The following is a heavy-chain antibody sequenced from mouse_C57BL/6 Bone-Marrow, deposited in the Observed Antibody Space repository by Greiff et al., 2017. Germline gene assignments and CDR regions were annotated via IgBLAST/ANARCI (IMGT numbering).Heavy chain of an antibody. V-gene: IGHV1-5*01. J-gene: IGHJ1*03. CDR3: ALSDGGGGPYWYFDV. CDR1: GYTFTSYC. CDR2: IYPGHSAT. D-gene: IGHD1-1*02. Sequence: VQLQPSGTVLARPGASVKMSCKTSGYTFTSYCMNWVKQRPGQDLEWIGAIYPGHSATSYNPKFKGKAKLTPVTSASTSSLTLSRLTNEDTAVYYSALSDGGGGPYWYFDVWGTGTTVTVSS.